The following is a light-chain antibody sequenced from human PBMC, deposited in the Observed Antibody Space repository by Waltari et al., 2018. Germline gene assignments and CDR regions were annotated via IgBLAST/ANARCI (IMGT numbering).Light chain of an antibody. CDR3: QQYNSDDWT. Sequence: DIQMTQSPSTLSAFFGERVTITCRASQSINRWVAWYQQKPGKAPKLRIDEVSSLVSGVPSRFSGSGSETEFTLTISSLQPDDFATYYCQQYNSDDWTFGQGTKVEI. J-gene: IGKJ1*01. CDR1: QSINRW. CDR2: EVS. V-gene: IGKV1-5*01.